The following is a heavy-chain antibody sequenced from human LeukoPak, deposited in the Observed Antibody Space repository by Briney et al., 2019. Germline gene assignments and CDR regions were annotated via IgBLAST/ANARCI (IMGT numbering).Heavy chain of an antibody. Sequence: GGSLRLSCEASGFTIGSHAMCWVRQAPGKGLEWVAGIFGSGGSPHYADPVKGRFTISRDNSRNTVYLQINSLRAEDTAVYYCGKTTVGYSSGQKPAWPVDYWGQGTLVTVSS. J-gene: IGHJ4*02. V-gene: IGHV3-23*01. CDR2: IFGSGGSP. CDR3: GKTTVGYSSGQKPAWPVDY. CDR1: GFTIGSHA. D-gene: IGHD5-18*01.